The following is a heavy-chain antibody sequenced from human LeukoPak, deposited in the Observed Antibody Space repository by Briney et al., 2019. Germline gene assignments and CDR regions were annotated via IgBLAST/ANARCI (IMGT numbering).Heavy chain of an antibody. D-gene: IGHD2-2*01. CDR3: AKDPGVVPAHYFDY. J-gene: IGHJ4*02. V-gene: IGHV3-23*01. Sequence: GGSLRLSCAASGFTFSDYAMNWVRQAPGKGLEWVSGTGSTGVSTFYADSVKGRFTVSRDNSENTLSLQMNSLRAEDTAVYYCAKDPGVVPAHYFDYWGQGTLVTVSS. CDR2: TGSTGVST. CDR1: GFTFSDYA.